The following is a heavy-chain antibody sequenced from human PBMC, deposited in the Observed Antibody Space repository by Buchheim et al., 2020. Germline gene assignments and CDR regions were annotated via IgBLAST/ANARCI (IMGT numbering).Heavy chain of an antibody. V-gene: IGHV3-23*04. CDR2: IGGSGTSI. CDR3: AKDLRTLEMASIFDS. D-gene: IGHD5-24*01. J-gene: IGHJ4*02. Sequence: EVQLVESGGGLEQSGGSLRLSCAASGFTFSSYEMSWVRQAPGKGLEWVSTIGGSGTSIYYADSVKGRFTISRDNSKNMLYLQMNSLRAEDTALYYCAKDLRTLEMASIFDSWGQGT. CDR1: GFTFSSYE.